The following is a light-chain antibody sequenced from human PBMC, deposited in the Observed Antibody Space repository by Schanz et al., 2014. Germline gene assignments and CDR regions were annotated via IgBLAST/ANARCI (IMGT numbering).Light chain of an antibody. V-gene: IGLV2-8*01. J-gene: IGLJ1*01. CDR1: SSDVGGYKY. CDR3: CSYAGSYTYV. CDR2: EVS. Sequence: QSALTQPPSASGSPGQSVTISCTGTSSDVGGYKYVSWYQQHPGKAPKLIIYEVSTRPSGVPDRFSGSKSGNTASLTISGLQAEDEADYYCCSYAGSYTYVFGTGTKLTVL.